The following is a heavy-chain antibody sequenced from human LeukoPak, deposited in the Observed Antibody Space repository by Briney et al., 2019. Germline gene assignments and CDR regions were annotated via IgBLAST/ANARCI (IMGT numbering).Heavy chain of an antibody. CDR1: GFTINNYW. V-gene: IGHV3-7*03. CDR3: ARARLPDESTGYYFDY. CDR2: IKQDGSEK. D-gene: IGHD3-22*01. Sequence: PRGSLRLSCAASGFTINNYWMSWVRQAPGKGLEWVANIKQDGSEKYYVDSVTGRFTISRDNAKNLLYLQMNSLRAEDTAVYYCARARLPDESTGYYFDYWGQGTLVTVSS. J-gene: IGHJ4*02.